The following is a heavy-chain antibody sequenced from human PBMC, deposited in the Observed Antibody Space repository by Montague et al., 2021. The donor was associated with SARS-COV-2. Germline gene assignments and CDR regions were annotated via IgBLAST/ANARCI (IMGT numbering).Heavy chain of an antibody. J-gene: IGHJ3*02. Sequence: SVKVSCKVSEYSLSEFSLQTHWVRQAPGKGLEWMGEFDSQDGETXYAQKFQGRVTMTEDRSTDTVYMELSSLRSDDTAVYYCATLGLEVITYAFEIWGQGTMVTVSS. CDR3: ATLGLEVITYAFEI. D-gene: IGHD3-22*01. CDR2: FDSQDGET. CDR1: EYSLSEFS. V-gene: IGHV1-24*01.